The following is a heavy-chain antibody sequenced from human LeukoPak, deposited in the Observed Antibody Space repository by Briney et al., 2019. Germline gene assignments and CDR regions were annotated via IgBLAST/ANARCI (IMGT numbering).Heavy chain of an antibody. V-gene: IGHV3-64D*06. CDR3: VKGIVVVTARAFDY. J-gene: IGHJ4*02. Sequence: GGSLRLSCAASGLTFSTYGMSWVRQAPGKGLEYVSAISSNGGSTYYADSVKGRFTISRDNSKNTLYLQMSSLRPEDTAVYYCVKGIVVVTARAFDYWGQGTLVTVSS. D-gene: IGHD2-21*02. CDR2: ISSNGGST. CDR1: GLTFSTYG.